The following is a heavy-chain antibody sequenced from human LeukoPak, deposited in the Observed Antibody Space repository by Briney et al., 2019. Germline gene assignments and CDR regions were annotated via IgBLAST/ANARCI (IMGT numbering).Heavy chain of an antibody. CDR3: ARQRSIAVAGTEFDY. V-gene: IGHV4-38-2*02. CDR2: IYYSGST. CDR1: GYSISSGYY. Sequence: PSETLSLTCTVSGYSISSGYYWGWIRQPPGKGLEWIGSIYYSGSTYYNPSLKSRVTISVDTSKNQFSLKLSSVTAADTAVYYCARQRSIAVAGTEFDYWGQGTLVTVSS. J-gene: IGHJ4*02. D-gene: IGHD6-19*01.